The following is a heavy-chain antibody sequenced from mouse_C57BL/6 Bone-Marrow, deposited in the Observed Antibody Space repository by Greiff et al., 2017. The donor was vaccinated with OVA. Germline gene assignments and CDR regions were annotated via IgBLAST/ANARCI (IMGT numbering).Heavy chain of an antibody. J-gene: IGHJ2*01. CDR3: ARQRAYDGYYEDY. CDR1: GFTFSSYG. V-gene: IGHV5-6*01. Sequence: VQLKESGGDLVKPGGSLKLSCAASGFTFSSYGMSWVRQTPDKRLEWVATISSGGSYTYYPDSVKGRFTISRDNAKNTLYLQMSSLKSEDTDMYDCARQRAYDGYYEDYWGQGTTLTVSS. D-gene: IGHD2-3*01. CDR2: ISSGGSYT.